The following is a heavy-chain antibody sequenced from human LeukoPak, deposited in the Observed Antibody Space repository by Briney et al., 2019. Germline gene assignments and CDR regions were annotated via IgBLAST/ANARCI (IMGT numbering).Heavy chain of an antibody. D-gene: IGHD3-9*01. Sequence: ASVKVSCKASGYTFTGYYMHWVRQAPGQGLEWMGWINPNSGGTNYAQKLQGRVTMTTDTSTSTAYMELRSLRSDDTAVYYCARERNVLRYFDWWRNWFDPWGQGTLVTVSS. CDR2: INPNSGGT. J-gene: IGHJ5*02. CDR1: GYTFTGYY. CDR3: ARERNVLRYFDWWRNWFDP. V-gene: IGHV1-2*02.